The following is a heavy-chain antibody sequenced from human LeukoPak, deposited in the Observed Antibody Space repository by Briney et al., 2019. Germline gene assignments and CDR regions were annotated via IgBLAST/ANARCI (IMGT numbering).Heavy chain of an antibody. J-gene: IGHJ1*01. Sequence: ASVKVSCKASGYTFTSYGISWVRQAPGQGLEWMGWISAYNGNTNYAQKLQGRVTMTRDTSISTAYMELSRLRSDDTAVYYCARETSIAARPWYFQHWGQGTLVTVSS. CDR3: ARETSIAARPWYFQH. V-gene: IGHV1-18*01. CDR2: ISAYNGNT. D-gene: IGHD6-6*01. CDR1: GYTFTSYG.